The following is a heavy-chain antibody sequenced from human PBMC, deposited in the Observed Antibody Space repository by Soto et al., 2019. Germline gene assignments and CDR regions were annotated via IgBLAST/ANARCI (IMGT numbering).Heavy chain of an antibody. CDR2: IYYSGST. D-gene: IGHD3-10*01. CDR1: GGSISSYY. CDR3: ARAHGEGYYFAY. J-gene: IGHJ4*02. Sequence: QVQLQESGPGLVKPSETLSLTCTVSGGSISSYYWSWIRQPPGKGLEWIGYIYYSGSTNYNPSLNSRVNISVDTSKNQFALKLSSVTAADTAVYYCARAHGEGYYFAYWGQGTLVTVSS. V-gene: IGHV4-59*01.